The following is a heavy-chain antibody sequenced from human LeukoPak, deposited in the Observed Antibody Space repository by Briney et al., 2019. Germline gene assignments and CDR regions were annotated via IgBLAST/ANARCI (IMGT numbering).Heavy chain of an antibody. CDR1: GGSISSYY. CDR2: IYTSGST. D-gene: IGHD3-3*01. Sequence: SETLSLTCTVSGGSISSYYWSWIPQPPGKGLEWIGYIYTSGSTNYNPSPKSRVTISVDTSKNQFSLKLSSVTAADTAVYYCARNNYDFWSGEPDYYYYYYMDVWGKGTTVTVSS. V-gene: IGHV4-4*09. CDR3: ARNNYDFWSGEPDYYYYYYMDV. J-gene: IGHJ6*03.